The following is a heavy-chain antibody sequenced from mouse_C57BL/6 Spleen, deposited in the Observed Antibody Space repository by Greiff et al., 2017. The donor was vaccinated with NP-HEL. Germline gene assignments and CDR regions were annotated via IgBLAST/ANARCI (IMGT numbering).Heavy chain of an antibody. CDR2: IYPSDSET. Sequence: QVQLQQPGAELVRPGSSVKLSCKASGYTFTSYWMDWVKQRPGQGLEWIGNIYPSDSETHYNQKFKDKATLTVDKSSSTAYMQLSSLTSEDSAVYYCARLRQAMVTTGGYFDYWGQGTTLTVSS. J-gene: IGHJ2*01. V-gene: IGHV1-61*01. CDR1: GYTFTSYW. CDR3: ARLRQAMVTTGGYFDY. D-gene: IGHD2-2*01.